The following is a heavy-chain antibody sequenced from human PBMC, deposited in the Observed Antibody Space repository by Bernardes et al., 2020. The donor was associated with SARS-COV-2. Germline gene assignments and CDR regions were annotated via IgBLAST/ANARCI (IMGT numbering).Heavy chain of an antibody. Sequence: ASVKVSCKASGYTFTSYYMHWVRQAPGQGLEWMGIINPSGGSTSYAQKFQGRVTMTRDTSTSTVYMELSSLRSEDTAVYYCARDRDSSGWYRGAFDIWGQGTMVTVSS. CDR2: INPSGGST. V-gene: IGHV1-46*01. D-gene: IGHD6-19*01. CDR1: GYTFTSYY. CDR3: ARDRDSSGWYRGAFDI. J-gene: IGHJ3*02.